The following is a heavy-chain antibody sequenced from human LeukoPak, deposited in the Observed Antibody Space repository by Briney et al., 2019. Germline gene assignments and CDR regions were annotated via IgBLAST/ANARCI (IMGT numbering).Heavy chain of an antibody. J-gene: IGHJ6*02. CDR1: GYSFTTHW. CDR2: IYPGDSDT. V-gene: IGHV5-51*01. Sequence: GESLKISCKGSGYSFTTHWIGWVRQMPGKGLEWMGIIYPGDSDTRYSPSFQGQVTISADKSITTAYLHWSSLKASDTAMYFCARQLTLTYNGMDAWGQGTTVTVSS. D-gene: IGHD2-2*02. CDR3: ARQLTLTYNGMDA.